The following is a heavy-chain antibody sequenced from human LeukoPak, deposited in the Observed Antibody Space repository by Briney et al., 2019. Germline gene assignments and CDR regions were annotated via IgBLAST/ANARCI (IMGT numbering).Heavy chain of an antibody. V-gene: IGHV4-59*08. D-gene: IGHD3-10*01. CDR3: ARTPLRGATFFTSYPNWFDT. CDR2: VYSSGST. J-gene: IGHJ5*02. CDR1: GDSISNFY. Sequence: SETLSLTCSVSGDSISNFYWSWIRQPPGKGLEWIGRVYSSGSTDYNPSLKSRLSISVDTSKIQFSLRLSSVTVADTAVYYCARTPLRGATFFTSYPNWFDTWGQGTLVTVSS.